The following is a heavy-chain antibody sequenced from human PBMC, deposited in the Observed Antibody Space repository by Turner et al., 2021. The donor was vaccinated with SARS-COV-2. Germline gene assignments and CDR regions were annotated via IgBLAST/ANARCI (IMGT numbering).Heavy chain of an antibody. J-gene: IGHJ3*02. D-gene: IGHD3-22*01. CDR3: VRDPNYFESTGYYPGGAFDT. CDR1: GYVFTSYA. Sequence: QVQLVQSGPEVKKPGASVKVSCRASGYVFTSYAINWVRQAPGQGLEWMGWNGCYNGNTGYERSFQDRITRTIDTSTTTGYMELRGLRSDDTAVYFWVRDPNYFESTGYYPGGAFDTWGQGTMVVVSS. V-gene: IGHV1-18*01. CDR2: NGCYNGNT.